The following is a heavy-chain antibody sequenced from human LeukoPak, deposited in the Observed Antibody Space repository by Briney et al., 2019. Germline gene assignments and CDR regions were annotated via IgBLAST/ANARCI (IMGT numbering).Heavy chain of an antibody. CDR2: ISGSGSST. CDR1: GFTFSSYA. J-gene: IGHJ4*02. Sequence: GGSLRLSRAASGFTFSSYAMTWVRQAPGKGLEWVSVISGSGSSTYYADSVKGRFTISRDNSKNTLYLQMNSLRAEDTAVYYCAKDRPSNWIPDFWGQGTLVTVSS. CDR3: AKDRPSNWIPDF. D-gene: IGHD1-20*01. V-gene: IGHV3-23*01.